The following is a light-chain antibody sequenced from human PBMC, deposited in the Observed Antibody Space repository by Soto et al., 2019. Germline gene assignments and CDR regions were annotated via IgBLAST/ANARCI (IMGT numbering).Light chain of an antibody. Sequence: QSVLTQPRSVSGSPGQSVTISCTGTSSDLGNYNRVSWYQQPPGTAPNLRIYEVSNRPSGVPDRFSGSKSGNTPSLTISALQAEDEADYYCTLYTTTSTYDFGTGTKVTGL. CDR3: TLYTTTSTYD. CDR1: SSDLGNYNR. J-gene: IGLJ1*01. V-gene: IGLV2-18*01. CDR2: EVS.